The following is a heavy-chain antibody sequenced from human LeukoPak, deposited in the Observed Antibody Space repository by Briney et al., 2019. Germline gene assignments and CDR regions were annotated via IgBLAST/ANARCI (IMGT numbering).Heavy chain of an antibody. J-gene: IGHJ4*02. Sequence: GGSLRLSCAASGFTFSNAWMSWVRQAPGKGLEWVGRIKSKTDGGTTDYAAPVKGRFTISRDDSKNTLYLQMNSLKTEDTAVYYCTTDFSQVAGRACTSCYGWGQGTLVTVSS. CDR1: GFTFSNAW. D-gene: IGHD2-2*01. V-gene: IGHV3-15*01. CDR3: TTDFSQVAGRACTSCYG. CDR2: IKSKTDGGTT.